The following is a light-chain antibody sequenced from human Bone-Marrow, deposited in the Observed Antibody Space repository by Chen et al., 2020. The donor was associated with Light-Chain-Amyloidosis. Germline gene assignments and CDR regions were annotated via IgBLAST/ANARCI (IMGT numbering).Light chain of an antibody. CDR2: RDT. CDR1: DLPTKY. V-gene: IGLV3-25*03. Sequence: SYELTQPPSVSVSPGQTARITCSGNDLPTKYAYWYQQKPGQVPLLVLHRDTERPSGISERFSGSSSGTTATLTISGVQAEDEADYHCQSADSSGTYEVIFGGGTKLTVL. CDR3: QSADSSGTYEVI. J-gene: IGLJ2*01.